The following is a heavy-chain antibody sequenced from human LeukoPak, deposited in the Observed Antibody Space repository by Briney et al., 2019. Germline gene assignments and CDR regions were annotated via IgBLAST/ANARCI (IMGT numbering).Heavy chain of an antibody. D-gene: IGHD4-17*01. CDR1: GGTFSSYA. CDR2: IIPIFGTA. Sequence: SVKVSCKASGGTFSSYAISWVRQAPGQGLEGMGRIIPIFGTANYAHKFHGRVTITTDESTSTAYMELSSLRSEDTAVYYCARDAPGDGDYVGWYFDLWGRGTLVTVSS. CDR3: ARDAPGDGDYVGWYFDL. V-gene: IGHV1-69*05. J-gene: IGHJ2*01.